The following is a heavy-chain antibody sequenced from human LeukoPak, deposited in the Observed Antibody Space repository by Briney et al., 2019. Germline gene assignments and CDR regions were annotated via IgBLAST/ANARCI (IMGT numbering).Heavy chain of an antibody. CDR3: ARAAAVYWYFDL. V-gene: IGHV4-39*01. J-gene: IGHJ2*01. Sequence: ASETLSLTCTVSGVSISSSSYYWGWIRQPPGKGLEWIGSIYYSGSTYYNPSLKSRVTISVDTSKNQFSLKLSSVTAADTAVYYCARAAAVYWYFDLWGRGTLVTVSS. CDR1: GVSISSSSYY. D-gene: IGHD6-13*01. CDR2: IYYSGST.